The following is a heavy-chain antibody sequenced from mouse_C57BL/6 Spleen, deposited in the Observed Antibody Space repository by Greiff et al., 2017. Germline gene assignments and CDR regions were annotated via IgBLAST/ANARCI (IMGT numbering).Heavy chain of an antibody. Sequence: EVQLQQSGAELVRPGASVKLSCTASGFNIKDDYMHWVKQRPEQGLEWIGWIDPENGDTEYASKFQGKATITADTSSNTAYLQLSSLTSEDTAVYYCTTGAGTGYYAMDDWGQGTSVTVSS. J-gene: IGHJ4*01. V-gene: IGHV14-4*01. CDR2: IDPENGDT. D-gene: IGHD4-1*01. CDR1: GFNIKDDY. CDR3: TTGAGTGYYAMDD.